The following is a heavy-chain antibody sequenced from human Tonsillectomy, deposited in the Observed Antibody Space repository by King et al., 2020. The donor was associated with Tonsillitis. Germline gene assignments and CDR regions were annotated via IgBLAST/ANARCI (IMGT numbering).Heavy chain of an antibody. D-gene: IGHD6-19*01. Sequence: QLQESGPGLVKPSETLSLTCTVSGYSISSGYYWGWLRQPPGKGLEWIGSIYHSGSTYYNPSLKSRVTISVDTSKNQFSLKLSSVTAADTAVYYCARVDGAGHFDYWGQGTLVPVSS. CDR1: GYSISSGYY. CDR2: IYHSGST. CDR3: ARVDGAGHFDY. V-gene: IGHV4-38-2*02. J-gene: IGHJ4*02.